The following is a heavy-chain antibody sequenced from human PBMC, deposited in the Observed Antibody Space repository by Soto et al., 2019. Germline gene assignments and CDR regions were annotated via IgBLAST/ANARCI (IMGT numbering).Heavy chain of an antibody. CDR3: AREEGHGDYVGFDY. D-gene: IGHD4-17*01. CDR1: GYTFTGYY. J-gene: IGHJ4*02. V-gene: IGHV1-2*04. CDR2: INPNSGGT. Sequence: ASVKVSCKASGYTFTGYYMHWVRQAPGQGLEWMGWINPNSGGTNYAQKFQGWVTMTRDTSISTAYMELSRLRSDDTAVYYCAREEGHGDYVGFDYWGQGTLVTVSS.